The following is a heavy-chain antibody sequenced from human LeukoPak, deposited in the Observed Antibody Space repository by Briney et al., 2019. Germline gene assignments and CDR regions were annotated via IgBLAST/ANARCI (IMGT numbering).Heavy chain of an antibody. CDR2: FYSGGST. Sequence: PGGSLRLSCAASGFTVSSNYVSWVRQAPGKGLEWVSVFYSGGSTYYADSMQGRFTLSRDNSKNTVYLQMNSLRAEDTAVYYCARGQGASRGWFDPWGQGTLVTVSS. CDR1: GFTVSSNY. D-gene: IGHD4/OR15-4a*01. V-gene: IGHV3-53*01. J-gene: IGHJ5*02. CDR3: ARGQGASRGWFDP.